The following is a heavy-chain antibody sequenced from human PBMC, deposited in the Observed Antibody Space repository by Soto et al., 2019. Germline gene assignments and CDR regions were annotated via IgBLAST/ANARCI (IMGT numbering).Heavy chain of an antibody. CDR3: ARAMVVTQNWFDP. D-gene: IGHD2-21*02. Sequence: SETLSLTCAVSGGSISSGDYYWSWIRQPPGKGLEWIGYIYYSGSTYYNPSLKSRVTISVDTSKNQFSLKLSSVTAADTAVYYCARAMVVTQNWFDPWGQGTLVTVSS. CDR2: IYYSGST. V-gene: IGHV4-30-4*01. CDR1: GGSISSGDYY. J-gene: IGHJ5*02.